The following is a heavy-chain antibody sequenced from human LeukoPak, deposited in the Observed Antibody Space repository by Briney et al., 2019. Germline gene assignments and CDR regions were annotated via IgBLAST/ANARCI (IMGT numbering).Heavy chain of an antibody. D-gene: IGHD3-10*01. J-gene: IGHJ4*02. Sequence: SETLSLTCTVSGGSISSYYWSWIRQPAGRGLEWIGRIYTSGSTNYNHSLKTRVTISVDTPKHQFSLKLSSVTAADTAMYYCARETPYGSGSSLFDYWGQGTLVTVSS. CDR3: ARETPYGSGSSLFDY. V-gene: IGHV4-4*07. CDR1: GGSISSYY. CDR2: IYTSGST.